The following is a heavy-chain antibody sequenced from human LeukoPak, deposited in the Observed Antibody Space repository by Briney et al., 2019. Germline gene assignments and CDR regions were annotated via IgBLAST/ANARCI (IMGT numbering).Heavy chain of an antibody. CDR2: IRSKANSYAT. Sequence: GGSLRLSCAASGFTFSGSAMHWVRQASGKGLEWVGRIRSKANSYATAYAASVKGRFTISRDDSKNTAYLQMNGLRTEDTAVYYCFTGIFDYWGQGTLVTVSS. CDR3: FTGIFDY. D-gene: IGHD6-13*01. J-gene: IGHJ4*02. V-gene: IGHV3-73*01. CDR1: GFTFSGSA.